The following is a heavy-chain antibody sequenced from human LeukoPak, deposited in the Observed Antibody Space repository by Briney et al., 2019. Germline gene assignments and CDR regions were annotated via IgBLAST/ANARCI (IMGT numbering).Heavy chain of an antibody. CDR3: ARDGGGGYNWFDP. J-gene: IGHJ5*02. CDR2: ISSSSSYI. Sequence: KTGGSLRLSCAASGFTFSSYTMNWVRQAPGKGLEWVSSISSSSSYIYYADSVKGRFTISRDNAKNSLYLQMNSLRAEDTAVYYCARDGGGGYNWFDPWGQGTLVTVSS. CDR1: GFTFSSYT. D-gene: IGHD3-16*01. V-gene: IGHV3-21*01.